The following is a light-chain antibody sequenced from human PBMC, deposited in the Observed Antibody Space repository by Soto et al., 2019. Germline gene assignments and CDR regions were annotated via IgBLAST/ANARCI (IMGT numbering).Light chain of an antibody. Sequence: IVLTQSPDTLSLSPGERATLSCRASQSISSGYLAWYQQKPGQAPRLLIFCASARATGIPDRFSGSGFGTDFTLTISRLEPEDSAVYYCHCQKYDDSPLSTFGQGTKLEIK. CDR3: HCQKYDDSPLST. CDR2: CAS. J-gene: IGKJ2*01. CDR1: QSISSGY. V-gene: IGKV3-20*01.